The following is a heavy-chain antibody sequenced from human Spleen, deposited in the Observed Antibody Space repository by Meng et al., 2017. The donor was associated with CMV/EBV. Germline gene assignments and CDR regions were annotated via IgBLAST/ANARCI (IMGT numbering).Heavy chain of an antibody. CDR1: GFSFSDAW. V-gene: IGHV3-15*07. J-gene: IGHJ4*02. Sequence: CLVSGFSFSDAWMNWVRQAPGKGLEWVGRIRSKSDGGTTDDAAPVKGRFVISRDDSKNTLYLQMNSLRIEDTAVYYCTTDRGGAHYWGQGALVTVSS. D-gene: IGHD3-16*01. CDR3: TTDRGGAHY. CDR2: IRSKSDGGTT.